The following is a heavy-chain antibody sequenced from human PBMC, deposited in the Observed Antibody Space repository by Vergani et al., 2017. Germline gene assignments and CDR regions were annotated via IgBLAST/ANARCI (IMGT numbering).Heavy chain of an antibody. CDR1: GFPFSDYG. Sequence: QVQLVESGGGEVKPGRSLRLSCSAAGFPFSDYGVHWFRQAPGKGLEWVSVILYDGNKKNYADSVKGRFTISRDNSKNTLYLEMNALRAEDTAVYYCARDFLTRVTTLDYYYMGVWGKGTTVTVSS. J-gene: IGHJ6*03. D-gene: IGHD1-1*01. CDR3: ARDFLTRVTTLDYYYMGV. CDR2: ILYDGNKK. V-gene: IGHV3-30*03.